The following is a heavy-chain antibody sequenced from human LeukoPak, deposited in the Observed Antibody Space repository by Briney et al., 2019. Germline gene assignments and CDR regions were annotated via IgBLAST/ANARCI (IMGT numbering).Heavy chain of an antibody. CDR1: GGSISSSSYY. J-gene: IGHJ5*02. CDR3: ARHRVGYCSGGSCYSPDWFDP. D-gene: IGHD2-15*01. Sequence: SETLSLTCTVSGGSISSSSYYWGWIRQPPGKGLEWIGSIDYSRSTYYNPSLKSLVTISVDTSKNQFSLKLSSVTAADTAVYYCARHRVGYCSGGSCYSPDWFDPWGQGTLVTVS. CDR2: IDYSRST. V-gene: IGHV4-39*01.